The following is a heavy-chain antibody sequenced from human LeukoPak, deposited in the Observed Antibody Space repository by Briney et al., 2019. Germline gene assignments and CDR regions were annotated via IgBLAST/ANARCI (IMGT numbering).Heavy chain of an antibody. V-gene: IGHV4-34*01. J-gene: IGHJ5*02. CDR2: INHSGST. D-gene: IGHD3-9*01. CDR1: GGSFSGYY. CDR3: ARAQIYYDILTGYSYNWFGP. Sequence: SETLSLTCAVYGGSFSGYYWSWIRQPPGKGLEWIGEINHSGSTNYNPSLKSRVTISEDTSKNQFSLKLSSVTAADTAVYYCARAQIYYDILTGYSYNWFGPWGQGTLVAVSS.